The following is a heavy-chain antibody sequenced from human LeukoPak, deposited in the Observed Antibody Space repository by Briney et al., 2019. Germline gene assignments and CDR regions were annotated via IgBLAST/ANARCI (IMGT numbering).Heavy chain of an antibody. CDR1: GFTFSDYY. V-gene: IGHV3-11*04. CDR2: ISTSGTAI. J-gene: IGHJ4*02. CDR3: AKLPTYDSGGYYDELDY. D-gene: IGHD3-22*01. Sequence: GGSLRLSCAASGFTFSDYYMTWIRQAPGKGLEWVSYISTSGTAIYYADSVKGRFTISRDNSRNSLSLQMNSLRAEDTAVYYCAKLPTYDSGGYYDELDYWGQGTLVTVSS.